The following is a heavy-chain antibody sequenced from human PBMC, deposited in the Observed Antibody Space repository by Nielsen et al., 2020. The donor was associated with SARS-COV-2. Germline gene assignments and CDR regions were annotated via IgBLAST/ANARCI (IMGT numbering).Heavy chain of an antibody. V-gene: IGHV1-69*13. CDR1: GYTFTSYD. Sequence: SVKVSCKASGYTFTSYDINWVRQAPGQGLEWMGGIIPIFGTANYAQKFQGRVTITADESTSTAYMELSSLRSEDTAVYYCARGFSPIFGVEEGWYFDLWGRGTLVTVSS. CDR3: ARGFSPIFGVEEGWYFDL. D-gene: IGHD3-3*01. CDR2: IIPIFGTA. J-gene: IGHJ2*01.